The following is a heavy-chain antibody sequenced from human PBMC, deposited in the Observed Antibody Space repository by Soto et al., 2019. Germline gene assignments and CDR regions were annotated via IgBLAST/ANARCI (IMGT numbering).Heavy chain of an antibody. CDR2: IDWDDDK. D-gene: IGHD3-22*01. Sequence: SVPTLVNPTHALTLTCTFSGFSLTTGGMCVAWIRQPPGKALEWLALIDWDDDKNYSTSLKTRLTISKDTSKNQVVLTMTNMDPVDTATYYCARVPGYYDSSGFIGFDSWGQGTLLTVSS. V-gene: IGHV2-70*01. CDR1: GFSLTTGGMC. J-gene: IGHJ4*02. CDR3: ARVPGYYDSSGFIGFDS.